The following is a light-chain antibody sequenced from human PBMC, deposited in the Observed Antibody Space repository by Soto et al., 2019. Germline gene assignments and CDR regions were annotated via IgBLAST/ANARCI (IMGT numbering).Light chain of an antibody. J-gene: IGLJ1*01. V-gene: IGLV2-14*01. CDR1: SSDIGGFKY. CDR3: NSYTSSSTHV. Sequence: QSVLTQPASVCRPPGQSITITCTGTSSDIGGFKYVSWFQQHPGKAPKLMIYDVSNRPSWVSNRFSGSKSGNTASLTISGLQAEDEADYYCNSYTSSSTHVFGTGTKVTVL. CDR2: DVS.